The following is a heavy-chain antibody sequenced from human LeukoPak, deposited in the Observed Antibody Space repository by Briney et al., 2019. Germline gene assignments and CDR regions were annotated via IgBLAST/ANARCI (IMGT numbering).Heavy chain of an antibody. Sequence: SQTLSLTCAISGDSVSSDTTAWNWIRQSPWRGLEWLGRTYYRSKWYFDYAESLKGRISINPDTSKNQFSLQLNSVTPDDTALYYCARGSAFDIWGQGTMVTV. CDR3: ARGSAFDI. CDR1: GDSVSSDTTA. J-gene: IGHJ3*02. CDR2: TYYRSKWYF. V-gene: IGHV6-1*01.